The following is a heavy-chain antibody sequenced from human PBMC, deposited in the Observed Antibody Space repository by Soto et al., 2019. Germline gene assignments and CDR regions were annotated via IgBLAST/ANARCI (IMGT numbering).Heavy chain of an antibody. V-gene: IGHV4-39*01. J-gene: IGHJ3*02. Sequence: SESLSRTYIISGSAISTSSYHRGWFRQPPGKGLEWIGSFFYSGSTYYNPSLKSRVTISVDTSKNQFSLKLSSVTAADTAVYYCARGGGWIDAFDIWGQGTMVT. CDR2: FFYSGST. CDR3: ARGGGWIDAFDI. D-gene: IGHD5-12*01. CDR1: GSAISTSSYH.